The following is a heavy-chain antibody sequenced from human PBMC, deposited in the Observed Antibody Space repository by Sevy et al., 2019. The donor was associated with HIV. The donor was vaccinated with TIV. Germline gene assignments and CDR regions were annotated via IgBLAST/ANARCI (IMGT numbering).Heavy chain of an antibody. CDR2: SDPQHVET. D-gene: IGHD3-9*01. CDR3: AIVGLRYFSASSVYQGDWFDP. CDR1: GYTLTKLS. V-gene: IGHV1-24*01. J-gene: IGHJ5*02. Sequence: ASVNVSCKVSGYTLTKLSIHWVRQAPGKGLEWMGNSDPQHVETIYAQNFQGRVTMTEDTSTDTAFMELSSLTSEDTALYYCAIVGLRYFSASSVYQGDWFDPWGQGTLVTVSS.